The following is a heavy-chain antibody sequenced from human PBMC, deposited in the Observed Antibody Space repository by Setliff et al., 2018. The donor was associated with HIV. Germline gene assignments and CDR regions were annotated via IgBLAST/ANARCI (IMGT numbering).Heavy chain of an antibody. V-gene: IGHV3-30*02. CDR1: GFTFSSYG. J-gene: IGHJ4*02. Sequence: GGSLRLSCAASGFTFSSYGMHWVRQAPGKGLEWVAFIRYDGSNKYYADSVKGRITISRDNSKNTLYLQMNSLRAEDTAAYYCAKDNNYYDSSSYMYYFDYWGQGTLVTVSS. CDR3: AKDNNYYDSSSYMYYFDY. CDR2: IRYDGSNK. D-gene: IGHD3-22*01.